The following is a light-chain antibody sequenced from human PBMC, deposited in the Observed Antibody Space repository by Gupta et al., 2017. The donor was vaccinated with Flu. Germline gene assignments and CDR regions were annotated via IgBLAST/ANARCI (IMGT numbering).Light chain of an antibody. J-gene: IGKJ1*01. CDR1: QSVSSN. V-gene: IGKV3-15*01. CDR2: GAS. CDR3: QQYKNWPTWT. Sequence: EIVLPQSPATLSVSPGERATLSCRASQSVSSNLAWYQQKPGQAPRLLIYGASTRATGIPARFSGSGAGREFTLTISSLQSEDFAVEYFQQYKNWPTWTFGQGTKMEIK.